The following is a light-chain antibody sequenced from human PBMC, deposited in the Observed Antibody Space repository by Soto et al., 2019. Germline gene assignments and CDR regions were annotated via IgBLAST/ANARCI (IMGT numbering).Light chain of an antibody. J-gene: IGLJ2*01. Sequence: QSVLTQPPSVSGAPGQRVTISCTGSNSNIGAGYNVHWYQHLPGTAPKLLIYVNSNRPSGVPDRFSGSKSGTSASLAITGLQAEDEADYYCQSYDSSLSVVFGGGTKLTVL. CDR3: QSYDSSLSVV. V-gene: IGLV1-40*01. CDR1: NSNIGAGYN. CDR2: VNS.